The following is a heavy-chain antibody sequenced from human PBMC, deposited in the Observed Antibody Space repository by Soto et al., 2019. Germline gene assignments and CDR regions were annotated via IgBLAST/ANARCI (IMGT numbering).Heavy chain of an antibody. J-gene: IGHJ4*02. V-gene: IGHV3-15*01. Sequence: GGSLRLSCAASRFTFRYAWMSWVRQAPGKGLEWVGRIKREIDGGTTDYAAPVKGRFSISRDDSENTLFLQMNNLSTEDTAVYYCTTGLSNGYYNFDFWGQGTLVTVSS. D-gene: IGHD3-22*01. CDR1: RFTFRYAW. CDR3: TTGLSNGYYNFDF. CDR2: IKREIDGGTT.